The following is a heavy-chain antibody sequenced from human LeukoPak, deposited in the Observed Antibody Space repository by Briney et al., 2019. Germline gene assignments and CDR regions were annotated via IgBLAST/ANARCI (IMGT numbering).Heavy chain of an antibody. V-gene: IGHV1-2*02. CDR1: GYTFTGYY. CDR3: AREIEVGYSSSWYGRDNWFDP. Sequence: GASVKVSCKASGYTFTGYYMHWVRQAPGQGLEWMGWINPNSGGTNYAQKFEGRVTMTRDTSISTAYMELSRLRSDDTAVYYCAREIEVGYSSSWYGRDNWFDPWGQGTLVTVSS. CDR2: INPNSGGT. D-gene: IGHD6-13*01. J-gene: IGHJ5*02.